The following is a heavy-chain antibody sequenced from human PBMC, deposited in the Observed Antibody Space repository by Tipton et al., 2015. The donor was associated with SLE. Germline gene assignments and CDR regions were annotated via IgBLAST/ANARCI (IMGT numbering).Heavy chain of an antibody. CDR1: GASISSSDYH. J-gene: IGHJ4*02. CDR3: AGGRDVPYKVREEKIDY. Sequence: GLVKPSETLSLTCFVSGASISSSDYHWGWIRQPPGKGLEWIGNIYSIGDTYYNPSLRSRVTISVDTSKNQLSLNLNSVTAADTAVYFCAGGRDVPYKVREEKIDYWGQGILVTVSS. CDR2: IYSIGDT. D-gene: IGHD1-1*01. V-gene: IGHV4-39*07.